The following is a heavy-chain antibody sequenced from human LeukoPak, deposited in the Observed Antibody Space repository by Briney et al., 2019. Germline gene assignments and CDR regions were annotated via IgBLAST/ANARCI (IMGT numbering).Heavy chain of an antibody. J-gene: IGHJ6*02. CDR1: GFTFSSYS. V-gene: IGHV3-21*01. D-gene: IGHD3-10*01. Sequence: GGSLRLSCADSGFTFSSYSMNWVRQAPGKGLEWVSSISSSSSYIYYADSVKGRFTISRDNAKNSLYLQMNSLRAEDTAVYYCARGAATMVRGVGMDVWGQGTTGTVSS. CDR3: ARGAATMVRGVGMDV. CDR2: ISSSSSYI.